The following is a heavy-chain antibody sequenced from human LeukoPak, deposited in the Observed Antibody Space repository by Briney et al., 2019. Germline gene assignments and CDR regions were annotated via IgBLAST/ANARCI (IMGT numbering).Heavy chain of an antibody. CDR3: AREGYTSTYYYHDY. Sequence: ASVKVSCKTSGFTFTNYGIDWVRQAPGQGLEWMGWISAYNGNTKYGQKLQGRVTMTTDTSTTTACMELRNLGSDDTAVYFCAREGYTSTYYYHDYWGQGTLVTVSS. CDR1: GFTFTNYG. CDR2: ISAYNGNT. D-gene: IGHD6-13*01. V-gene: IGHV1-18*01. J-gene: IGHJ4*02.